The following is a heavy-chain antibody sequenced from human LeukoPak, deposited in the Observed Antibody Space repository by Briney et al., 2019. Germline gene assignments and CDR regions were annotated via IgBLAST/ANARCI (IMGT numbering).Heavy chain of an antibody. Sequence: GGSLRLSCAASGFTLSSYEMNWVRQAPGKGLEWVSAISGSGGSTYYADSVRGRFTISRDNSKNTLYLQMNSLRAEDTAVYYCAKGSSSWYHYYYYMDVWGKGTTVTVSS. D-gene: IGHD6-13*01. J-gene: IGHJ6*03. CDR3: AKGSSSWYHYYYYMDV. CDR2: ISGSGGST. CDR1: GFTLSSYE. V-gene: IGHV3-23*01.